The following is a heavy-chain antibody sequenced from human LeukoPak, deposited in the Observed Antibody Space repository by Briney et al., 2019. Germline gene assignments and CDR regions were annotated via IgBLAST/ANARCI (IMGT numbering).Heavy chain of an antibody. D-gene: IGHD2-15*01. CDR2: INPNSGGT. CDR3: AREARLGCSGGSCFNNAFDI. CDR1: GYTFTGYY. Sequence: GASVKVSCKASGYTFTGYYMHWVRQAPGQGLEWMGRINPNSGGTNYAQKFQGRVTMTRDTSISTAYMELSRLRSNDTAVYYCAREARLGCSGGSCFNNAFDIWGQGTIVTVSS. V-gene: IGHV1-2*06. J-gene: IGHJ3*02.